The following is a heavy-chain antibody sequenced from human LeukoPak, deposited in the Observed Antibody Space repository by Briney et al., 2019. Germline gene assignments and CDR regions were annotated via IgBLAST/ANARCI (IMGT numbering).Heavy chain of an antibody. CDR3: ARVGGSSGWPYCYYYGMDV. D-gene: IGHD6-19*01. CDR1: GFTFSSYG. Sequence: GRSLRLSCAASGFTFSSYGMHWVRQAPGKGLEWVAVIWYDGSNKYYADSVKGRFTISRDNSKNTLYLQMNSLRAEDTAVYYCARVGGSSGWPYCYYYGMDVWGQGTTVTVSS. J-gene: IGHJ6*02. CDR2: IWYDGSNK. V-gene: IGHV3-33*01.